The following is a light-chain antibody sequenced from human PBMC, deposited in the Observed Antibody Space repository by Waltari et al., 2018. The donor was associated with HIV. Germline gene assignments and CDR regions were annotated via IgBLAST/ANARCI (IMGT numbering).Light chain of an antibody. V-gene: IGKV3-15*01. CDR1: QRVNTN. CDR2: DAS. Sequence: EIVMTQSPGTLSLSPGETATLSCRASQRVNTNLAWYQQKVGQAPRLIIYDASTGASGVPPRFSGSGSGTDFTLTISGLQSEDFAVYYCQQYHNWPYTFGQGTTLEIK. J-gene: IGKJ2*01. CDR3: QQYHNWPYT.